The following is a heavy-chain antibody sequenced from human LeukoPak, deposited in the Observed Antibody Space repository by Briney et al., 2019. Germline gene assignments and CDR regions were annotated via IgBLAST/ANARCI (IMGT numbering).Heavy chain of an antibody. CDR1: GFTFSRSS. D-gene: IGHD3-10*02. CDR3: AELGITMIGGV. J-gene: IGHJ6*04. Sequence: GGSLRLSCAASGFTFSRSSMNWVRQAPGKGLEWVSYISSSGSTIYYADSVKGRFTISRDNAKNSLYLQMNGLRAEDTAVYYCAELGITMIGGVWGKGTTVTISS. CDR2: ISSSGSTI. V-gene: IGHV3-48*04.